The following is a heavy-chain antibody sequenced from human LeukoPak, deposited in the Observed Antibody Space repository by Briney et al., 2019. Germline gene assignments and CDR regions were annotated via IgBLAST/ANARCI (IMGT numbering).Heavy chain of an antibody. D-gene: IGHD3-10*01. Sequence: GGSLRLSCAASGFTVSSNYMSWVRQAPGKGLEWVSVIYSGGSTYYADSVKGRFTISRDNSKNTLYLQMNSLRAEDTAVYYCASPSGSGSYKSPIDAFDIWGQGTMVTVSS. CDR3: ASPSGSGSYKSPIDAFDI. CDR1: GFTVSSNY. CDR2: IYSGGST. J-gene: IGHJ3*02. V-gene: IGHV3-53*01.